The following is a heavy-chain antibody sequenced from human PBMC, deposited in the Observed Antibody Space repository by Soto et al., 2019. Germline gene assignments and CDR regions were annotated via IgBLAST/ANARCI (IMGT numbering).Heavy chain of an antibody. D-gene: IGHD3-10*01. J-gene: IGHJ6*02. CDR1: GGSISSGDSY. Sequence: SETLSLSCTVSGGSISSGDSYWNWIRQPPGKGLEWIGYISYSGDTYYSPSLKSRLTISVDTSKNQFSLKLSSVTAADTAVYYCARDSDLWFGELSVRGGMAVWGQGTTVTVSS. CDR2: ISYSGDT. V-gene: IGHV4-30-4*01. CDR3: ARDSDLWFGELSVRGGMAV.